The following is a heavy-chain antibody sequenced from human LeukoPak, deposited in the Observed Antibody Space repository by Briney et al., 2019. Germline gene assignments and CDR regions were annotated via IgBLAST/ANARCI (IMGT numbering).Heavy chain of an antibody. CDR2: ISYDGSNK. J-gene: IGHJ5*02. CDR1: GFTFSSYG. Sequence: GGSLRLSCAASGFTFSSYGMHWVRQAPGKGLEWVAVISYDGSNKYYADSVKGRFTISRDNSRNTLYLQMNSLRAEDTAVYYCAKNSGSYSDGFDPWGQGTLVTVSS. CDR3: AKNSGSYSDGFDP. D-gene: IGHD1-26*01. V-gene: IGHV3-30*18.